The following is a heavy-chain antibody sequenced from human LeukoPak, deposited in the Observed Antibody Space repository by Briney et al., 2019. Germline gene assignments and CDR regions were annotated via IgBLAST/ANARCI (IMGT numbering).Heavy chain of an antibody. V-gene: IGHV4-34*01. CDR2: IYYSGST. CDR3: ARHYSSSWYRGWFDP. Sequence: SETLSLTCAVYGGSFSGYYWSWIRQPPGKGLEGSGSIYYSGSTYYNPSLNSRVTISVDTSKNQFSLKLSSVTAADTAVYYCARHYSSSWYRGWFDPWGQGTLVTVSS. D-gene: IGHD6-13*01. J-gene: IGHJ5*02. CDR1: GGSFSGYY.